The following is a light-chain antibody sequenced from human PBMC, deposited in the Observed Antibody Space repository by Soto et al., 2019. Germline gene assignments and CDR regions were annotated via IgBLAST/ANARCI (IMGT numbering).Light chain of an antibody. CDR3: QSYENSLSEDV. Sequence: QSVLTQPPSVSGAPGQRVTISCTGTSSNIGAGFDVHWYQQLPGTAPKLLIYDTTNRPSGVPDRFSGARSGTSASLAITGLQAEDEADYYCQSYENSLSEDVFGTGTKVTVL. CDR1: SSNIGAGFD. CDR2: DTT. V-gene: IGLV1-40*01. J-gene: IGLJ1*01.